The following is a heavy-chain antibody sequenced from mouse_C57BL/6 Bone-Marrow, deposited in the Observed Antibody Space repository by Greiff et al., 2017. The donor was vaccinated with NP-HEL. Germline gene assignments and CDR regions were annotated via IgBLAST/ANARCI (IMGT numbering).Heavy chain of an antibody. J-gene: IGHJ1*03. D-gene: IGHD1-1*01. CDR1: GFTFSDYY. V-gene: IGHV5-16*01. Sequence: EVQLVESEGGLVQPGRSMKLSCTASGFTFSDYYMAWVRQVPEKGLEWVANINYDGSSTYYLDSLKSRFIISRDNAKNILYLQMSSLKSEDTATYYCARLYYGSKDWYFDVWGTGTTVTVSS. CDR2: INYDGSST. CDR3: ARLYYGSKDWYFDV.